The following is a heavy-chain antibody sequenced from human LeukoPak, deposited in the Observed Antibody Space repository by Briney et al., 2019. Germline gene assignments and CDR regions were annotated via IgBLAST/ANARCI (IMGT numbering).Heavy chain of an antibody. CDR1: GYTFTDNY. V-gene: IGHV1-2*02. J-gene: IGHJ4*02. D-gene: IGHD3-10*01. CDR3: ARDGSVESGHYYFDY. CDR2: IAPRSGAT. Sequence: ASVKVSCKASGYTFTDNYIHWVRQAPGQGLEWMGWIAPRSGATNYAPKLQGRVILTRDTSFTTAYMELSGLRSDDTAIYYCARDGSVESGHYYFDYWGQGALVTGSS.